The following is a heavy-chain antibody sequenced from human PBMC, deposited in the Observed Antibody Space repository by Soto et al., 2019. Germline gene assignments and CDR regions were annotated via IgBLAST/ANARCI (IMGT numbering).Heavy chain of an antibody. J-gene: IGHJ5*02. V-gene: IGHV4-30-2*01. D-gene: IGHD2-8*01. CDR2: TYHSGST. CDR1: RGYISSGGYS. CDR3: ASRWMYAHRFDP. Sequence: SETLSLTCAVSRGYISSGGYSWTWIRQPPGKGLEWIGYTYHSGSTYYNPSLKSRVTISVDRSKNQFSLKLSSVTAADTAVYYCASRWMYAHRFDPWGQGTLVTVSS.